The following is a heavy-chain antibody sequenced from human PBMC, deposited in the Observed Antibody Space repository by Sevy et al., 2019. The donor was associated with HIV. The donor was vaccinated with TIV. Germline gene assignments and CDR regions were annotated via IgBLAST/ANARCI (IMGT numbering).Heavy chain of an antibody. CDR2: INHSGST. J-gene: IGHJ4*02. D-gene: IGHD5-18*01. CDR3: ARVAPAMEYYFDY. V-gene: IGHV4-34*01. Sequence: SETLSLTCAVYGGSFSGYYWSWICQPPGKGLEWIGEINHSGSTNYNPTLKSRVTISVDTSKNQFSLKLSSVTAADTAVYYCARVAPAMEYYFDYWGQGTLVTVSS. CDR1: GGSFSGYY.